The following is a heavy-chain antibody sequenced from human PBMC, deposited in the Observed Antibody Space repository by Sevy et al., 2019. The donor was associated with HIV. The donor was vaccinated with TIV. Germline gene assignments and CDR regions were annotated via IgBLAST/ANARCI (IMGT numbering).Heavy chain of an antibody. D-gene: IGHD2-2*01. CDR1: DGSFSGYY. J-gene: IGHJ5*02. Sequence: KQSQTLSLTCAVHDGSFSGYYWNWIRQLPGKGLEWIGEINESGITYYNPSLKSRVTISVDTSKKQFSLKLNSVTAVDSAVYFCARSPPVVVVPGAPSWFDPRGQGTLVTVSS. CDR2: INESGIT. CDR3: ARSPPVVVVPGAPSWFDP. V-gene: IGHV4-34*01.